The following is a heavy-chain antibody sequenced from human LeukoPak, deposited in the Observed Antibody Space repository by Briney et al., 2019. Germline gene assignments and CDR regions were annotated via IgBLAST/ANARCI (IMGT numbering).Heavy chain of an antibody. Sequence: GRSLTPSCAASGFAFNDFAMYWVRQALGKGLDWVALIRRDGSHKYYAHSIKGRFTISRDNSKNTLYLQMSSLRAEDTAVYYCAKSSIMFAAGRLGSIDFWGQGTLVTVSS. J-gene: IGHJ4*02. D-gene: IGHD6-25*01. CDR3: AKSSIMFAAGRLGSIDF. CDR1: GFAFNDFA. CDR2: IRRDGSHK. V-gene: IGHV3-33*06.